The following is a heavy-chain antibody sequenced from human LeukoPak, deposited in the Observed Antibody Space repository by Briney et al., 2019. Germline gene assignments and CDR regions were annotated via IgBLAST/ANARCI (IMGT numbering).Heavy chain of an antibody. CDR3: ARINSSGYYYYFDY. Sequence: SETLSLTCTVPGGSISSYYWSWIRQPAGKGLEWIGRIYTSGSTNYNPSLKSRVTMSVDASKNQFSLKLSSVTAADTAVYYCARINSSGYYYYFDYWGQGTLVTVSS. V-gene: IGHV4-4*07. J-gene: IGHJ4*02. CDR2: IYTSGST. D-gene: IGHD3-22*01. CDR1: GGSISSYY.